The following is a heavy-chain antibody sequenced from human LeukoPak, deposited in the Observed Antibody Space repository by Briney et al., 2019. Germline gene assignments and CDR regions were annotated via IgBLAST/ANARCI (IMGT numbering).Heavy chain of an antibody. D-gene: IGHD6-19*01. V-gene: IGHV3-7*01. CDR1: GFTFSSHW. CDR2: IKQDGSEK. Sequence: GGSLRLSCAASGFTFSSHWMSWVRQAPGKGLEWVANIKQDGSEKYYVDSVKGRFTISRDNAKNSLYLQMNSLRAEDTAVYYCARDCSSGWYPNYYFGYWGQGTLVTVSS. J-gene: IGHJ4*02. CDR3: ARDCSSGWYPNYYFGY.